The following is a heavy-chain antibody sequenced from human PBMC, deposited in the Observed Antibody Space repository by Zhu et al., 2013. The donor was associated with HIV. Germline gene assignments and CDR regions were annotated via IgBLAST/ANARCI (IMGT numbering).Heavy chain of an antibody. Sequence: VQLVQSGAEVKKPGASVKISCRTSGYTLTSALMHWVRQAPGQGLEWMGKIDPRGTVSTSYTRKLQGRITVTLDTSTSTVYMQLSSLKSEDTAIYYCAKXLTTGWSMDYWGQGTLVTVAS. J-gene: IGHJ4*02. CDR2: IDPRGTVST. V-gene: IGHV1-46*04. D-gene: IGHD1-1*01. CDR3: AKXLTTGWSMDY. CDR1: GYTLTSAL.